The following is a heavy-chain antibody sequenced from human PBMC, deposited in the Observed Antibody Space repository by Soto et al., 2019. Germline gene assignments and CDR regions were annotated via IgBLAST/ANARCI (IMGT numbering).Heavy chain of an antibody. CDR3: ARSLHGSGLTYYYSGMDV. J-gene: IGHJ6*02. V-gene: IGHV3-23*01. CDR2: ISGSGGNT. Sequence: GGSLRLSCAASEFNFNNYAMNWIRQAPEKGLEWVSAISGSGGNTYYADSVKGRFTISRDNSKNMLYLLMDSLRAEDTALYYCARSLHGSGLTYYYSGMDVWGQGTTVTVSS. CDR1: EFNFNNYA. D-gene: IGHD6-19*01.